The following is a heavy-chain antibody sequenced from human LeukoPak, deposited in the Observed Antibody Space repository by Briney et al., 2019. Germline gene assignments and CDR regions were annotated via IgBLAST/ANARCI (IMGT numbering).Heavy chain of an antibody. V-gene: IGHV1-18*01. CDR2: ISAYNGNT. CDR3: ARHNSGSYFLYYYGMDV. Sequence: ASVKVSCKASGYTFTSYGISWVRQAPGQGLEWMGWISAYNGNTNYAQKLQGRVTMTTDTSTSTAYMELRSLRSDDTAVYYCARHNSGSYFLYYYGMDVWGQGTTVTVSS. CDR1: GYTFTSYG. D-gene: IGHD1-26*01. J-gene: IGHJ6*02.